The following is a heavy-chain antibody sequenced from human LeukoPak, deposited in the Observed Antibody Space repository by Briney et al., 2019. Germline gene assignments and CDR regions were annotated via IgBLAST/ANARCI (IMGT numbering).Heavy chain of an antibody. CDR1: GFTVSSNY. Sequence: PGGSLRLSCAASGFTVSSNYMSWVRQAPGKELEWVSVIYSGGSTYYADSVKGRFTISRDNSKNTLYLQMNSLRAEDTAVYYCARGVLNLRYCSGGSCYPQGYYFDYWGQGTLVTVSS. CDR3: ARGVLNLRYCSGGSCYPQGYYFDY. V-gene: IGHV3-66*01. CDR2: IYSGGST. D-gene: IGHD2-15*01. J-gene: IGHJ4*02.